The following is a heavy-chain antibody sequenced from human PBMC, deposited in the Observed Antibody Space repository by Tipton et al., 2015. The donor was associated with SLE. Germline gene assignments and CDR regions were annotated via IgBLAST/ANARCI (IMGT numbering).Heavy chain of an antibody. V-gene: IGHV3-30*02. CDR1: GFTFSSYG. CDR3: ARGAVLRYFVWPQAFDI. D-gene: IGHD3-9*01. Sequence: SLRLSCAASGFTFSSYGMHWVRQAPGKGLEWVAFIRYDGSNKYYADSVKGRFTISRDNSKNTLYLQMNSLRSEDTAVYYCARGAVLRYFVWPQAFDIWGQGTMVTVSS. CDR2: IRYDGSNK. J-gene: IGHJ3*02.